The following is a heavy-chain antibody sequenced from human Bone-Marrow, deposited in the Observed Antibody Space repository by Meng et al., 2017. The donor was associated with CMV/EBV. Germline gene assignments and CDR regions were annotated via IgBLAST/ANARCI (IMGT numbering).Heavy chain of an antibody. V-gene: IGHV1-2*02. CDR3: ARPIGRFRFDP. CDR1: GYTFTGYY. J-gene: IGHJ5*02. D-gene: IGHD3-10*01. Sequence: ASVKVSCKASGYTFTGYYMHWVRQAPGQGLEWMGWINPNSGGTNYAQKFQDRVTMTRDTSISTDYMELSRLRSDDTAVYYCARPIGRFRFDPWGQGTLVTVSS. CDR2: INPNSGGT.